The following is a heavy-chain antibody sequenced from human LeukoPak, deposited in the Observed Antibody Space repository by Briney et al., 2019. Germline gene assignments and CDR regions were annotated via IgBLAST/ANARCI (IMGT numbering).Heavy chain of an antibody. Sequence: GGSVSPSCAASGFTFSRSAMTWVRQGPGTGLEFVASIIYSGGATYYADSVKGRFTISRDNSKNTLYLQMNSLRAEDTALYYCAKDGLYYDGSEHVYYFDTWGQGAPCTVSS. J-gene: IGHJ4*02. CDR1: GFTFSRSA. D-gene: IGHD3-22*01. V-gene: IGHV3-23*01. CDR2: IIYSGGAT. CDR3: AKDGLYYDGSEHVYYFDT.